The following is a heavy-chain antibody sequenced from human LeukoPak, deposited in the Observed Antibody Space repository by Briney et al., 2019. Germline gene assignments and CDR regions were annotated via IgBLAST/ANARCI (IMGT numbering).Heavy chain of an antibody. V-gene: IGHV1-69*04. CDR1: GGTFSSYA. CDR3: AIGYYYDSSGYYYRGTQADY. J-gene: IGHJ4*02. D-gene: IGHD3-22*01. CDR2: IIPILGIA. Sequence: ASVKVSCKASGGTFSSYAISWVRQAPGQGLEWMGRIIPILGIANYAQKFQGRVTITADKSTSTAYMELSSLRSEDTAVYYCAIGYYYDSSGYYYRGTQADYWGQGTLVTVSS.